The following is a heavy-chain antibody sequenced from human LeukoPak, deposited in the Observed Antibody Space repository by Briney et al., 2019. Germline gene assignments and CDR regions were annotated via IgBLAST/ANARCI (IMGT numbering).Heavy chain of an antibody. J-gene: IGHJ6*02. CDR3: ARQGCSSTSCYTRSGYYYYGMDV. V-gene: IGHV4-59*08. D-gene: IGHD2-2*02. Sequence: PSETLSLTCTVSGGSISSYYWSWIRQPPGKGLEWIGYIYYSGSTNYNPSLKSRVTISVDTSKSQFSLKLSSVTAADTAVYYCARQGCSSTSCYTRSGYYYYGMDVWGQGTTVTVSS. CDR2: IYYSGST. CDR1: GGSISSYY.